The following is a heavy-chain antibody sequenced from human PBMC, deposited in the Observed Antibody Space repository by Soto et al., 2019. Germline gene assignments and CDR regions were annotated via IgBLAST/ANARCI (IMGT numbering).Heavy chain of an antibody. CDR1: GYTFTSYA. D-gene: IGHD6-13*01. CDR3: ARVLAPYDFDY. V-gene: IGHV1-3*01. J-gene: IGHJ4*02. CDR2: INAGNGNT. Sequence: QVQLVQSGAEVKKPGASVKVSCKASGYTFTSYAMHWVRQAPGQRLEWMGWINAGNGNTKYSQKFQGRVTITRDTAASTAYMELSSLRSEDTAVYYCARVLAPYDFDYWGQGTLVTVSS.